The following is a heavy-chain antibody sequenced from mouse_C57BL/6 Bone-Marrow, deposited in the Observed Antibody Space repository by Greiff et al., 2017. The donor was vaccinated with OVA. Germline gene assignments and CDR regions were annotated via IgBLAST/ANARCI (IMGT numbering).Heavy chain of an antibody. CDR3: ARAAPYAMDY. CDR1: GYTFTSYG. Sequence: QVQLQQPGAELVKPGASVKLSCKASGYTFTSYGISWVKQSTGQGLEWIGEIYPSSGNTYYNEKFKGKATLTADKSSSTAYMELRSLASEDSAVYFCARAAPYAMDYWGQGATVTVSS. D-gene: IGHD6-1*01. CDR2: IYPSSGNT. J-gene: IGHJ4*01. V-gene: IGHV1-81*01.